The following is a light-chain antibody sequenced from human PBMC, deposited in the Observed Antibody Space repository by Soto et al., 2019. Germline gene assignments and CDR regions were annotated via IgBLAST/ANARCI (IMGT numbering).Light chain of an antibody. CDR2: ATS. CDR3: QLYGTSPL. Sequence: EIVLTQSPVTLSLSPGESATLSCRACLTVSSTYLTWYQQRPGQAPRLLIYATSTRSTDVPDRFSGSGSGTDFTLTISGLEPEDFGMYYCQLYGTSPLFGPGTKVDIK. J-gene: IGKJ3*01. V-gene: IGKV3-20*01. CDR1: LTVSSTY.